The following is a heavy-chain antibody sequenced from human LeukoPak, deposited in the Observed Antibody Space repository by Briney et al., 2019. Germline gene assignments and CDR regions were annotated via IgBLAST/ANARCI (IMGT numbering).Heavy chain of an antibody. Sequence: ASVKVSCKASGYTLTSYGISWVRQAPGQGLEWMGWISAYNGNTNYAQKLQGRVTMTTDTSTSTAYMELRSLRSDDTAVYYCARGYCSGGSCYSGYWGQGTLVTVSS. CDR3: ARGYCSGGSCYSGY. J-gene: IGHJ4*02. CDR1: GYTLTSYG. V-gene: IGHV1-18*01. CDR2: ISAYNGNT. D-gene: IGHD2-15*01.